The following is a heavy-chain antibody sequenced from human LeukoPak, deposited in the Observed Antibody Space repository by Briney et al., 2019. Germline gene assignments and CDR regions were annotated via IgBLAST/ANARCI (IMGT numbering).Heavy chain of an antibody. CDR2: INTNTGNP. CDR1: GYTFTSYA. CDR3: AESRDYYDSSGYFNWFDP. Sequence: ASVKVSCKASGYTFTSYAMNWVRQAPGQGLEWMGWINTNTGNPTYAQGFTGRFVFSLDTSVSTAYLQISSLKAEDTAVYYCAESRDYYDSSGYFNWFDPWGQGTLVTVSS. D-gene: IGHD3-22*01. V-gene: IGHV7-4-1*02. J-gene: IGHJ5*02.